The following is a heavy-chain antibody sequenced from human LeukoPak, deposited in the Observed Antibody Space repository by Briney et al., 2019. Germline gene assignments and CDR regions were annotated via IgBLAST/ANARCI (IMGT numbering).Heavy chain of an antibody. Sequence: ASVTVSCKASGGTFSSYAISWVRQAPGQGLEWMGRIIPILGIANYAQKFQGRVTITADKSTSTAYMELSSLSSEDTAVYYCAREEGYSYGYYYGMDVWGQGTTVTVSS. V-gene: IGHV1-69*04. CDR2: IIPILGIA. CDR3: AREEGYSYGYYYGMDV. J-gene: IGHJ6*02. CDR1: GGTFSSYA. D-gene: IGHD5-18*01.